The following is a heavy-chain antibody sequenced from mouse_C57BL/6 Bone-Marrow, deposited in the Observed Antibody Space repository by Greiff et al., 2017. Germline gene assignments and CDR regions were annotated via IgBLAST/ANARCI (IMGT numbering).Heavy chain of an antibody. V-gene: IGHV5-4*01. CDR1: GFTFSSYA. CDR3: ARDEGKAY. J-gene: IGHJ3*01. Sequence: EVQLVESGGGLVKPGGSLKLSCAASGFTFSSYAMSWVRQTPEKRLEWVATISDGGSYTYYPDNVKGRFTISRDNAKNNLYLQMSHLKSEGTAMYYCARDEGKAYWGQGTLVTVSA. CDR2: ISDGGSYT.